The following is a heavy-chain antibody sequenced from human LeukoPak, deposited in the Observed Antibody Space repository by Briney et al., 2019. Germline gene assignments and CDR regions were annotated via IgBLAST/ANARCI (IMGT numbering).Heavy chain of an antibody. V-gene: IGHV1-69*06. CDR3: ARAAGCSGGSCYVPDY. J-gene: IGHJ4*02. D-gene: IGHD2-15*01. CDR2: IIPIFGTA. CDR1: GGTFSSYA. Sequence: ASVKVSCKASGGTFSSYAFTCVRQAPGQGLEWMGGIIPIFGTANYAQKFQGRVTITADKSTSTAYMELSSLRSEDTAVYYCARAAGCSGGSCYVPDYWGQGTLVAVSS.